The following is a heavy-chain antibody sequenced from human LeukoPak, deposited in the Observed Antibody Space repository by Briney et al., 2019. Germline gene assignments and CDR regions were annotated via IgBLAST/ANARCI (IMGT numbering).Heavy chain of an antibody. J-gene: IGHJ4*02. V-gene: IGHV3-23*01. Sequence: GGSLRLSCAASGFTFSSYAMNWVRQAPGKGLEWVSGISGSGGSIRCADSVKGRFIISRDNSKNTLYLQMNSLRAEDTAVYYCAKGGDGYNYYFDYWGQETLVTVSS. CDR1: GFTFSSYA. D-gene: IGHD5-24*01. CDR2: ISGSGGSI. CDR3: AKGGDGYNYYFDY.